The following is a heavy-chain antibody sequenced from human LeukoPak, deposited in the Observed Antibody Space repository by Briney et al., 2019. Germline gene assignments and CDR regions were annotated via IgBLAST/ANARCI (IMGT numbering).Heavy chain of an antibody. V-gene: IGHV3-30-3*01. D-gene: IGHD5-18*01. CDR1: GFTFSTYS. Sequence: GRSLRLSCAASGFTFSTYSMHWVRQAPGKGLEWVAVISYDGGSKYYADSLKGRFTISRDNSKNTLYLQVNSLGAEDTAVYYCARDYATDTDMGWGQGILVTVSS. CDR2: ISYDGGSK. CDR3: ARDYATDTDMG. J-gene: IGHJ4*02.